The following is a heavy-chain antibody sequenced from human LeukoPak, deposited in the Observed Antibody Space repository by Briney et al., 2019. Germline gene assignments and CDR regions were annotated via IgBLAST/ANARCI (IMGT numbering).Heavy chain of an antibody. CDR3: ARVPLRITISTRFDP. V-gene: IGHV1-2*02. CDR1: GYTFTGYY. CDR2: INPNSGGT. J-gene: IGHJ5*02. D-gene: IGHD3-3*01. Sequence: ASVKVSCEASGYTFTGYYMHWVRQAPGQGLEWMGWINPNSGGTNYAQKFQGRVTMTRDTSISTAYMELSRLRSDDTAVYYCARVPLRITISTRFDPWGQGTLVTVSS.